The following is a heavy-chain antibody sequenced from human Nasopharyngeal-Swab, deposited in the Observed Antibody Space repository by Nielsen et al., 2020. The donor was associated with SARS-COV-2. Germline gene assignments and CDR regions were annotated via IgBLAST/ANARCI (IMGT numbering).Heavy chain of an antibody. D-gene: IGHD2-2*01. CDR3: ARAIVAVPASIDAFDI. Sequence: GESLKISCAASGFTFSDYYMSWIRQAPGKGLEWVSYISSSSSYTNYADSVKGRFTISRDNAKNSLYLQMNSLRAEDTAVYYCARAIVAVPASIDAFDIWGQGTMVTVSS. CDR1: GFTFSDYY. V-gene: IGHV3-11*06. J-gene: IGHJ3*02. CDR2: ISSSSSYT.